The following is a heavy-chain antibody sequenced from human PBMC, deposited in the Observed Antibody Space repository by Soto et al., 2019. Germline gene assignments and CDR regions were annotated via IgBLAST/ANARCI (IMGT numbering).Heavy chain of an antibody. V-gene: IGHV1-69*01. D-gene: IGHD6-19*01. Sequence: QVQLEQSGGEVKQPGSSVRVSCKTSGGTFSTYAINWVRQAPGQGLEWMGAIIPLFGTADYSQKSQGRVTITADESTSTAYMELSSLRFDDTAVYFCARPTGTYSSGYYYFDFWGQGTLVTVSS. J-gene: IGHJ4*02. CDR1: GGTFSTYA. CDR2: IIPLFGTA. CDR3: ARPTGTYSSGYYYFDF.